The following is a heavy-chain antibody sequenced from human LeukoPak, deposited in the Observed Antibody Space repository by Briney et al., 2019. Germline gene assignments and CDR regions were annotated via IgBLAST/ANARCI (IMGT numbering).Heavy chain of an antibody. V-gene: IGHV3-48*01. Sequence: GGSLRLSCAASGFTFSSYSMNWVRQAPGKGLEWVSYISSSSSTIYYADSVKGRFTISRDNSKNTLYLQMNSLRAEDTAVYYCAKELMTAAAGTVGFDIWGQGTMVTVSS. CDR2: ISSSSSTI. J-gene: IGHJ3*02. D-gene: IGHD6-13*01. CDR1: GFTFSSYS. CDR3: AKELMTAAAGTVGFDI.